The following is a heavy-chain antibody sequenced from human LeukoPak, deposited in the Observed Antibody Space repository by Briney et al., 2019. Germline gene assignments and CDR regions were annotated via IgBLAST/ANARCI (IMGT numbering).Heavy chain of an antibody. CDR2: IYYSGST. Sequence: SETLSLTCTVSGGSISSSSYYWGWIRQPPGKGLEWIGSIYYSGSTYYNPSLKSRVIISVDTSKNQFSLKLSSVTAADTAVYYCARRVIHCSSTSCYFTRWGQGTLVTVSS. CDR3: ARRVIHCSSTSCYFTR. V-gene: IGHV4-39*01. CDR1: GGSISSSSYY. J-gene: IGHJ4*02. D-gene: IGHD2-2*01.